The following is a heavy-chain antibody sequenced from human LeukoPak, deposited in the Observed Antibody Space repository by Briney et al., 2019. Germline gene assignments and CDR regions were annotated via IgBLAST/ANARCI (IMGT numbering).Heavy chain of an antibody. CDR2: INPNSGGT. D-gene: IGHD5-18*01. CDR3: ARGDQYSYGFPYWFDP. J-gene: IGHJ5*02. Sequence: ASVKVSCKASGYTFTGYYMHWVRQDPGQGLEWMGWINPNSGGTNYAQKFQGRVTMTRDTSISTAYMELSRLRSDDTAVYYCARGDQYSYGFPYWFDPWGQGTLVTVSS. V-gene: IGHV1-2*02. CDR1: GYTFTGYY.